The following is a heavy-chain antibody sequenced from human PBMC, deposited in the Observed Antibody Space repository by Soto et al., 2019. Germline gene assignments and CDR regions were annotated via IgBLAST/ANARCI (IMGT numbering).Heavy chain of an antibody. V-gene: IGHV4-31*03. CDR1: GGSISSGGYY. CDR2: IYYSGST. CDR3: ARDGNCSSTSCSAWSGMDV. Sequence: QVQLQESGPGLVKPSQTLSLTCTVSGGSISSGGYYWSWIRQHPGKGLEWIGYIYYSGSTYYNPSLKSRVTISVDTSKNQFSLKLSSVTAADTAVYYCARDGNCSSTSCSAWSGMDVWGQGTTVTVSS. J-gene: IGHJ6*02. D-gene: IGHD2-2*01.